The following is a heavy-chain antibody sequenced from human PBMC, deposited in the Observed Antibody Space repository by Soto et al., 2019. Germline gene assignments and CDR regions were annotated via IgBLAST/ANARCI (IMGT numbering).Heavy chain of an antibody. Sequence: QLQLQESGPGLVKPSETLSLTCTVSGGSISSSSYYWGWIRQPPGKGLEWIGSIYYSGSTYYNPSLKSRVTISVDTSKNQFSLKLSSVTAADTAVYYGARHGMDYCDGSGYYYSPYYFDYWGQGTLVTVSS. D-gene: IGHD3-22*01. CDR2: IYYSGST. J-gene: IGHJ4*02. V-gene: IGHV4-39*01. CDR3: ARHGMDYCDGSGYYYSPYYFDY. CDR1: GGSISSSSYY.